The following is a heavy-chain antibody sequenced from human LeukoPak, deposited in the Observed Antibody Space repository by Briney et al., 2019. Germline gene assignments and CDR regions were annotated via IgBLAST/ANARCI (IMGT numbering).Heavy chain of an antibody. Sequence: GGSLRLSCAASGFTFRNSGMHWVRQALAKGLEWVAFIRYDGSIIYYADSVKGRFTISRDNSKNTLYLQMNSLRAEDTAVYYCAKDVNTGGDYFDHWGQGTLVTVSS. CDR2: IRYDGSII. CDR1: GFTFRNSG. CDR3: AKDVNTGGDYFDH. J-gene: IGHJ4*02. D-gene: IGHD1-14*01. V-gene: IGHV3-30*02.